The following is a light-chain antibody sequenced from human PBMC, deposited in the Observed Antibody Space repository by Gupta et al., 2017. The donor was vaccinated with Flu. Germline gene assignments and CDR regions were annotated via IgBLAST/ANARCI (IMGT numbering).Light chain of an antibody. Sequence: DIQMTQSPSSLAASIGDRVVITCRASHDIDYYLNWYQQKPGRAPSLLIFGAGRVNTGVPSRFSGTGSGTNFTLAISGRQPEDFSTYYCQQRVSTPWTFGQGTTVEV. CDR3: QQRVSTPWT. CDR2: GAG. V-gene: IGKV1-39*01. J-gene: IGKJ1*01. CDR1: HDIDYY.